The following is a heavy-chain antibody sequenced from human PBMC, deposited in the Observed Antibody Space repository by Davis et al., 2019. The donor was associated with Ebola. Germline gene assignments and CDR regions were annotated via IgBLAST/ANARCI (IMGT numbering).Heavy chain of an antibody. D-gene: IGHD3-3*01. CDR1: GFTFSSYA. CDR3: AKDKNYDFWSGYHHDAFDI. V-gene: IGHV3-23*01. Sequence: GESLKISCAASGFTFSSYAMSWVRQAPGKGLEWVSAISGSGGSTYYADSVKGRFTISRDNSKNTLYLQMNSLRDEDTAIYYCAKDKNYDFWSGYHHDAFDIWGQGTMVTVSS. CDR2: ISGSGGST. J-gene: IGHJ3*02.